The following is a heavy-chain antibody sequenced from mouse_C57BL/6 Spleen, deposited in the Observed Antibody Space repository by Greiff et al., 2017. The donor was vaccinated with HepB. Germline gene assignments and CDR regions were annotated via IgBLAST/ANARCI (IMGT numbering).Heavy chain of an antibody. J-gene: IGHJ2*01. D-gene: IGHD1-1*01. CDR3: ARASITTVVAPRYYFDY. Sequence: VQLQQPGAELVKPGASVKLSCKASGYTFTSYWMHWVKQRPGQGLEWIGMIHPNSGSTKYNEKFKSKATLTVDKSSSTAYMQLSSLTSEDSAVYYCARASITTVVAPRYYFDYWGQGTTLTVSS. V-gene: IGHV1-64*01. CDR2: IHPNSGST. CDR1: GYTFTSYW.